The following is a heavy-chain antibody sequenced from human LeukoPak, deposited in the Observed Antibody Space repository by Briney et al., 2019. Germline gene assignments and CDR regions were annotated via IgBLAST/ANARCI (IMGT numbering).Heavy chain of an antibody. D-gene: IGHD2-21*02. CDR1: GGSISSYY. V-gene: IGHV4-59*08. Sequence: PSETLSLTCTVSGGSISSYYWSWIRQPPGKGLEWIGYIYYSGSTNYNPSLNSRVIISVDTSKNQFSLKLSSVTAADTAVYYCARQPTYCGGDCYSEGLFDYWGQGTLVTVSS. CDR2: IYYSGST. CDR3: ARQPTYCGGDCYSEGLFDY. J-gene: IGHJ4*02.